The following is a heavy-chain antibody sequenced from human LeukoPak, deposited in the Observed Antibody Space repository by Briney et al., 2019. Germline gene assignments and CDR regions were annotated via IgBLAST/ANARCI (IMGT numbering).Heavy chain of an antibody. Sequence: GGSLRLSCSTSGFTFNTYAMHWVRQAPGKGLEYVSAISTNGVSTYYADSVKGRFTISRDNSKNTLYLQMRSLRTEDTAVYYCVKDRDPYSSPSCFEYWGQGTLVTVSS. CDR1: GFTFNTYA. CDR2: ISTNGVST. D-gene: IGHD6-6*01. CDR3: VKDRDPYSSPSCFEY. V-gene: IGHV3-64D*06. J-gene: IGHJ4*02.